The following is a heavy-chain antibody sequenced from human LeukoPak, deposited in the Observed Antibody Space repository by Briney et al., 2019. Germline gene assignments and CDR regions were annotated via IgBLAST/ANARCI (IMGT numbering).Heavy chain of an antibody. Sequence: GGSLRLSCAASGFTFSSYSMNWVRQAPGKGLEWVSSISSSSSYIYYADSVKGRFTTSRDNAKNSLYLQMNSLRAEDTAVYYCARGTVLRFLEWRNWFDPWGQGTLVTVSS. J-gene: IGHJ5*02. CDR3: ARGTVLRFLEWRNWFDP. V-gene: IGHV3-21*01. CDR1: GFTFSSYS. CDR2: ISSSSSYI. D-gene: IGHD3-3*01.